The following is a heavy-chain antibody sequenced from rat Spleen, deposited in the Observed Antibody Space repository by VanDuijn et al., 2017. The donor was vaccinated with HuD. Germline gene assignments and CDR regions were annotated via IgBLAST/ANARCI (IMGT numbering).Heavy chain of an antibody. Sequence: VQLKESGPGLVQPSQTLSLACTVSGLSLTSNGVSWIRQVPGKGLEWVASISTGGGNTYYRDSVKGRFTISRDIAKSILFLEMDSLRSEDTATYYCARPTEGIAWFAYWGQGTLVTVSS. D-gene: IGHD1-11*01. J-gene: IGHJ3*01. CDR1: GLSLTSNG. V-gene: IGHV5S23*01. CDR3: ARPTEGIAWFAY. CDR2: ISTGGGNT.